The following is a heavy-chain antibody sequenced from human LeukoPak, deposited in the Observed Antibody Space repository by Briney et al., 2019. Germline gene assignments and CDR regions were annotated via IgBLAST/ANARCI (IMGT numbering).Heavy chain of an antibody. CDR2: VYYTGTT. V-gene: IGHV4-39*07. CDR3: AREGGSGSNPFDY. Sequence: SETLSLTCIVSGGSISSSTYYWGWVRLPPGKGLEWIGAVYYTGTTYYNPSLKSRVTISLDTSKNQVSLMMTSVTAADTAVYYCAREGGSGSNPFDYWGQGTLVTVSS. D-gene: IGHD3-10*01. J-gene: IGHJ4*02. CDR1: GGSISSSTYY.